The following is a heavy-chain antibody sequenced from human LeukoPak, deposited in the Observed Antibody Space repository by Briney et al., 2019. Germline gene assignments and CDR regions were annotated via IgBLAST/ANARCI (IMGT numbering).Heavy chain of an antibody. V-gene: IGHV4-34*01. D-gene: IGHD3-10*01. CDR3: ARGNYYGPGSPRY. CDR2: INHSGST. J-gene: IGHJ4*02. CDR1: GGSFSGYY. Sequence: SETLSLTCAVYGGSFSGYYWSWIRQPPGEGLEWIGEINHSGSTNYNPSLKSRVTISVDTSKNQFSLKLSSVTAADTAVYYCARGNYYGPGSPRYWGQGTLVTVSS.